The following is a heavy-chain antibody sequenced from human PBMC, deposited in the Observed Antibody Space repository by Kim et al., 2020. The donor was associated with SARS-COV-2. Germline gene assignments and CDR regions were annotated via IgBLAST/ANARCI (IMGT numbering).Heavy chain of an antibody. CDR2: INPNSGGT. CDR3: ARAIAAAGRYFYYGMDV. CDR1: GYTFTAYY. Sequence: ASVKVSCKASGYTFTAYYIHWVRQAPGQGLEWMGWINPNSGGTNYAQKFQGRVTMTRDTSISTAYMELSRLTSDDTAVYYCARAIAAAGRYFYYGMDVWGQGTTVTVSS. J-gene: IGHJ6*02. D-gene: IGHD6-13*01. V-gene: IGHV1-2*02.